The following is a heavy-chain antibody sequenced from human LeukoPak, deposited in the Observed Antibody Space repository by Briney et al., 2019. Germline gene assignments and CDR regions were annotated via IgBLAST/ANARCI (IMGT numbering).Heavy chain of an antibody. CDR3: ARLLLWFGGCDY. Sequence: PSETLSLTCTVSGGSISSSSYYWGWIRQPPGKGLEWIGSIYYSGSTYYNPSLKSRVTISVDTSKNQFSLKLSSVTAADTAVYYCARLLLWFGGCDYWGQGTLVTVSS. D-gene: IGHD3-10*01. CDR1: GGSISSSSYY. V-gene: IGHV4-39*01. CDR2: IYYSGST. J-gene: IGHJ4*02.